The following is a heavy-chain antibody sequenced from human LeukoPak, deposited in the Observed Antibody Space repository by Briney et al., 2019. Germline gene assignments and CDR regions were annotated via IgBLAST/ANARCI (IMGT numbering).Heavy chain of an antibody. Sequence: ASVKVSCKTSGYTFTAYYIHWVRQATGQGLEWMGWMNPNSGNTGYAQKFQGRVTMTRNTSISTAYMELSSLRSEDTAVYYCARVGYCSGGSCYFLRSWGQGTLVTVSS. J-gene: IGHJ5*02. CDR2: MNPNSGNT. CDR1: GYTFTAYY. CDR3: ARVGYCSGGSCYFLRS. D-gene: IGHD2-15*01. V-gene: IGHV1-8*02.